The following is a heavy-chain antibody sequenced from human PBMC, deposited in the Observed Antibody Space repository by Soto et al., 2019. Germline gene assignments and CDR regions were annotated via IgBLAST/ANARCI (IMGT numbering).Heavy chain of an antibody. J-gene: IGHJ5*02. V-gene: IGHV3-7*04. CDR3: AKDST. CDR2: IRPDGSVK. Sequence: GGSLRLSCAASGFTFSVSYMSWVRQAPGKGLEWVANIRPDGSVKNYVDSVKGRFTISRDNAKSSLYLQMSSLRVEDTAVYYCAKDSTWGQGTLVTVSS. CDR1: GFTFSVSY.